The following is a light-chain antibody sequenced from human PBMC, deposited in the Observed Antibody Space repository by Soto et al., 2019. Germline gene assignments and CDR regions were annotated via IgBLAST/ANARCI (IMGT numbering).Light chain of an antibody. CDR2: GVT. J-gene: IGLJ1*01. V-gene: IGLV2-14*03. CDR1: NNDIGTYDY. CDR3: SSFTSNRIYV. Sequence: QSVLTQPTSVSGSPGQSITISCTGNNNDIGTYDYVSWYQQHPGRAPRLLIYGVTTRPSGISDRFSASKSGLTASLTISGLQPEDEADYYCSSFTSNRIYVFGPGTKVTVL.